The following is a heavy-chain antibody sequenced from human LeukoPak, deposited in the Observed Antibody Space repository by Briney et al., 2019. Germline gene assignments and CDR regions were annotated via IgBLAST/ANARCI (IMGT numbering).Heavy chain of an antibody. J-gene: IGHJ4*02. CDR3: AGEAAAGTFDY. CDR1: GYTFTSYG. D-gene: IGHD6-13*01. V-gene: IGHV1-18*01. Sequence: GASVKVSCIACGYTFTSYGISWVRQAPGQGLEWMGCISAYNGNQNYAQKLQGTVTMTTDTSTGTAYMELRSLRSDDTAVYYFAGEAAAGTFDYWGQGTLVTVSS. CDR2: ISAYNGNQ.